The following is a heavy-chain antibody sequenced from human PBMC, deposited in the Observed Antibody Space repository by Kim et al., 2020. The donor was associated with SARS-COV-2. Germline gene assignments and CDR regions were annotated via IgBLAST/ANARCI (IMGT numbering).Heavy chain of an antibody. V-gene: IGHV3-43*02. CDR2: ISGDGGST. CDR1: GFAFDDYA. CDR3: AVPSLWFGGEYYYGMDV. D-gene: IGHD3-10*01. Sequence: GGSLRLSCAASGFAFDDYAMHWVRQAPGKGLEWVSLISGDGGSTYYADSVKGRFTISRDNSKNSLYLQMNSLRTEDTALYYCAVPSLWFGGEYYYGMDVWGQGTTVTVSS. J-gene: IGHJ6*02.